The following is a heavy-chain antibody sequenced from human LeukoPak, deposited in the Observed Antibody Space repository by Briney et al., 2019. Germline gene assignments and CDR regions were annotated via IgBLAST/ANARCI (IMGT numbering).Heavy chain of an antibody. Sequence: ASVKVSCKASGYTFTSYAMNWVRQAPGQGLEWMGWINPNSGGTNYAQQFQGRVTMTRDTSISTAYMELSRLRSDDTAMYYCARGLYGGNDFDYWGQGTLVTVSS. CDR3: ARGLYGGNDFDY. CDR1: GYTFTSYA. CDR2: INPNSGGT. D-gene: IGHD4-23*01. J-gene: IGHJ4*02. V-gene: IGHV1-2*02.